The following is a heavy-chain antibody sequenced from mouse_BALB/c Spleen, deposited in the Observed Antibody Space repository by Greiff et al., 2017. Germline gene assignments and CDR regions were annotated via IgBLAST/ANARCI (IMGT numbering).Heavy chain of an antibody. Sequence: EVQLQESGPELVKPGASVKMSCKASGYTFTSYVMHWVKQKPGQGLEWIGYINPYNDGTKYNEKFKGKATLTSDKSSSTAYMELSSLTSEDSAVYYCARQIYYDYDVAMDYWGQGTSVTVSS. CDR2: INPYNDGT. CDR1: GYTFTSYV. D-gene: IGHD2-4*01. J-gene: IGHJ4*01. CDR3: ARQIYYDYDVAMDY. V-gene: IGHV1-14*01.